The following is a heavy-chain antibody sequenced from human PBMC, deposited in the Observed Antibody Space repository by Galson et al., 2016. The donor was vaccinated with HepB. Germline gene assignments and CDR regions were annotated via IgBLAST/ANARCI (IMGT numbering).Heavy chain of an antibody. Sequence: SETLSLTCAVSGGSISRNNWWSWVRQPPGKRLEWIGEIFHSGSTNYNPSLRSLVTMSVDMSKNHVSLKLISVTAADTAMYSCASYLVQSWAGSDALDTWGLGTMVTVSS. D-gene: IGHD6-13*01. CDR2: IFHSGST. J-gene: IGHJ3*02. V-gene: IGHV4-4*02. CDR3: ASYLVQSWAGSDALDT. CDR1: GGSISRNNW.